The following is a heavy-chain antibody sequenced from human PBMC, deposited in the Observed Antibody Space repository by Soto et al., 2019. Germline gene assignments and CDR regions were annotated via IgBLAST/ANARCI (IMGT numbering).Heavy chain of an antibody. CDR3: TRYASRDTSARGWVDH. Sequence: PGGSLRLSCAAPGFTFRSFTMNWVRQAPGKGLEWVSTISRNSAYIYYTDALRGRFTISRDNAKNSLHLQMNVLRAEGTAVYYCTRYASRDTSARGWVDHWGPGTLVTVSS. J-gene: IGHJ5*02. V-gene: IGHV3-21*01. D-gene: IGHD2-2*01. CDR1: GFTFRSFT. CDR2: ISRNSAYI.